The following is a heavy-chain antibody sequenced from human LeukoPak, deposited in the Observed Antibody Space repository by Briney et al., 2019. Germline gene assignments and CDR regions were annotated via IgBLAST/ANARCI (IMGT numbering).Heavy chain of an antibody. CDR2: INPNSGGT. J-gene: IGHJ4*02. Sequence: ASVKVSCKASGYTFTGYYMHWVRQAPGQGLEWMGWINPNSGGTNYAQKFRGRVTMTRDTSISTAYMELSRLRSDDTAVYYCARDYYYGSGSWDFDYWGQGTLVTVSS. CDR1: GYTFTGYY. V-gene: IGHV1-2*02. D-gene: IGHD3-10*01. CDR3: ARDYYYGSGSWDFDY.